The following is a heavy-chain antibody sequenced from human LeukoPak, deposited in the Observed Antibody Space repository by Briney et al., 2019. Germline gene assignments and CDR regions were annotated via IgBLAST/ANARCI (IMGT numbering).Heavy chain of an antibody. J-gene: IGHJ4*02. CDR3: ARGDYGDTAPSY. CDR1: GFTFSSYA. CDR2: ISGSGGDT. Sequence: GGSLRLSCAASGFTFSSYATSWVRQAPGKGLEWVSAISGSGGDTFYADSVKGRFTISRDNSKNTLYLQMNSLRAEDTAVYYCARGDYGDTAPSYWGQGTLVTVSS. D-gene: IGHD4-17*01. V-gene: IGHV3-23*01.